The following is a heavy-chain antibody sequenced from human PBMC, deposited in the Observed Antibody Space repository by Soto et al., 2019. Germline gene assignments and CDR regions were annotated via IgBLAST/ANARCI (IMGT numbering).Heavy chain of an antibody. Sequence: SETLSLTCTVSGDSISAYYWSWIRKPAGKGLEWIGRVYVSGRSDYKPSLKRRLIMSVDMSKDQFSLKLNSVTAADTAVYYCAREKRAYCSGASCYHLDYWGQGTLVTVSS. CDR3: AREKRAYCSGASCYHLDY. J-gene: IGHJ4*02. D-gene: IGHD2-15*01. V-gene: IGHV4-4*07. CDR1: GDSISAYY. CDR2: VYVSGRS.